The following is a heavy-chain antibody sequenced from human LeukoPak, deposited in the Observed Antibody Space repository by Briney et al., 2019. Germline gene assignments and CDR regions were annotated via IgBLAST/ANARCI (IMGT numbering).Heavy chain of an antibody. V-gene: IGHV3-7*04. D-gene: IGHD1-26*01. Sequence: AGSLRLSCAASGFSLSSYWMNWVRQAPGKGPEWVANIEIDGSEKNYVDSVKGRFTISRDNAKNLVYLQMSSLRAEDTAVYYGVGGVGWLSDYWGQGTLVTVSS. CDR1: GFSLSSYW. CDR3: VGGVGWLSDY. CDR2: IEIDGSEK. J-gene: IGHJ4*02.